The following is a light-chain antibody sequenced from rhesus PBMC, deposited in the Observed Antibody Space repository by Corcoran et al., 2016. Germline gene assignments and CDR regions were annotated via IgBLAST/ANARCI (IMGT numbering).Light chain of an antibody. V-gene: IGKV3S9*01. CDR2: DSS. J-gene: IGKJ4*01. CDR1: QSVSTS. Sequence: EIVMTQSPATLSLPPGERATLSCRASQSVSTSVAWYQPRPHQAPRLLIFDSSSRATGIPDRFSGSGSGTDFTLLISSLEPEYFGIYFCQQYDTWNTFGGGTKVEL. CDR3: QQYDTWNT.